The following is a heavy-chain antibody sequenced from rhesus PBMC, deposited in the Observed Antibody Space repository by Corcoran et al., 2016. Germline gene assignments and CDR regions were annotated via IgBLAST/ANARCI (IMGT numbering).Heavy chain of an antibody. CDR1: GGSISGYYL. V-gene: IGHV4-143*01. J-gene: IGHJ4*01. Sequence: QVQLQESGPGVVKPSETLSLTCAVSGGSISGYYLWSWIRPPPGKGLEWIGYIYGGSGSTSYNPSLKSRVIISIDTSKNQFSLKLSSVTAADTAVYYCARGGIAAAGTRYFDYWGQGVLVTVSS. CDR3: ARGGIAAAGTRYFDY. CDR2: IYGGSGST. D-gene: IGHD6-25*01.